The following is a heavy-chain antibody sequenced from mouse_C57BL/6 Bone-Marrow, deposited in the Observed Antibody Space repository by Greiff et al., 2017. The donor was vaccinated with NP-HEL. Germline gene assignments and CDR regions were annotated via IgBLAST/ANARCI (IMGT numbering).Heavy chain of an antibody. J-gene: IGHJ4*01. CDR2: INYDGSST. V-gene: IGHV5-16*01. D-gene: IGHD4-1*01. CDR1: GFTFSDYY. Sequence: EVQLVESEGGLVQPGSSMKLSCTASGFTFSDYYMAWVRQVPEKGLEWVANINYDGSSTYYLDSLKSRFIISRDNAKNILYLQMSSLKSEDTATYYCARASNWGYYYAMDYWGQGTSVTVSS. CDR3: ARASNWGYYYAMDY.